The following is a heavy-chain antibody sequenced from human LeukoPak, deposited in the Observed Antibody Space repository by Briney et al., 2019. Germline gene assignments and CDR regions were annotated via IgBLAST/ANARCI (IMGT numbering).Heavy chain of an antibody. CDR2: IKSNSGGT. CDR3: ARDQGSLTRSWYTGY. D-gene: IGHD6-13*01. CDR1: GYSFSDYS. V-gene: IGHV1-2*06. Sequence: ASVKVSCKASGYSFSDYSMHWVRQAPGQGLEWMGRIKSNSGGTSYPQNFQGRVTMTRDTSITTAYMDLSSLTPDDTAVYFCARDQGSLTRSWYTGYWGQGTQVTVSS. J-gene: IGHJ4*02.